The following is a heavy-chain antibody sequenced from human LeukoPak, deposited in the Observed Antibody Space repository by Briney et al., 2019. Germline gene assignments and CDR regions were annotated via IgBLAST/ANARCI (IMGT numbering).Heavy chain of an antibody. J-gene: IGHJ4*02. Sequence: PGGSLRLSCAASGFTFSSYAMSWVRQAPGKGLEWVSAISGSGGSTYYADSVKGRFTISRDNSKNTLYLQMNSLRAEDTAVYYCANLGGLRFLEGWVEKDYWGQGTLVTVSS. D-gene: IGHD3-3*01. V-gene: IGHV3-23*01. CDR3: ANLGGLRFLEGWVEKDY. CDR1: GFTFSSYA. CDR2: ISGSGGST.